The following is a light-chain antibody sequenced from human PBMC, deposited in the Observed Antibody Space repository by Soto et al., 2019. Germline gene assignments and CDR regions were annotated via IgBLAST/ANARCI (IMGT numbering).Light chain of an antibody. Sequence: LTQPASVSGSPGQSITISCTGTSSDVGGYNYVSWYQQHPGKAPKLMIYDVSNRPSGVSNRFSGSKSGNTASLTISGLQAEDEADYYCSSYTSSSTLAYVFGTGTKVTVL. CDR3: SSYTSSSTLAYV. J-gene: IGLJ1*01. CDR2: DVS. CDR1: SSDVGGYNY. V-gene: IGLV2-14*01.